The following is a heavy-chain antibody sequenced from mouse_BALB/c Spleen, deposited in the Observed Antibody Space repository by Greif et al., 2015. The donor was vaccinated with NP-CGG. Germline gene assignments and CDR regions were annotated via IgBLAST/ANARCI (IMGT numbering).Heavy chain of an antibody. CDR1: GFTFSDYY. CDR3: ASGSSFDY. D-gene: IGHD1-1*01. CDR2: IGDGGSYT. J-gene: IGHJ2*01. Sequence: EVKLMESGGGLVKPGGSLKLSCAASGFTFSDYYMYWVRQTPEKRLEWVATIGDGGSYTYYPDSVKGRFTISRDNAKNNLYLQMSSLKSEDTAMYYCASGSSFDYWGQGTTLTVSS. V-gene: IGHV5-4*02.